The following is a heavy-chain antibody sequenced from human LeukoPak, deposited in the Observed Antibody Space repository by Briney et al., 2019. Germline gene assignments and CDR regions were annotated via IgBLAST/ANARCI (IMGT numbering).Heavy chain of an antibody. CDR1: GGSISSSKW. Sequence: PSGTLSLTCAVSGGSISSSKWWTWVRQPPGKGLEWIGEIYQRGNTNYNPSLKSRVTLSVDTSKNQFSLKLSSVTAADTAVYYCASQWGVTTQDWYFDLWGRGTLVTVSS. D-gene: IGHD4-17*01. CDR3: ASQWGVTTQDWYFDL. J-gene: IGHJ2*01. V-gene: IGHV4-4*02. CDR2: IYQRGNT.